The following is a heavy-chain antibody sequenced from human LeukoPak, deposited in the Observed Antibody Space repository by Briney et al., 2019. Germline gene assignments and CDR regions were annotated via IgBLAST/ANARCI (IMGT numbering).Heavy chain of an antibody. D-gene: IGHD2-2*02. Sequence: GGSLRLSCGASGFRFSYYWMTWVRQGPRKGLEWVANIKYDGSEKHYVESVKGRFTISRDNAKNSVYLQMDSLSVEDTAVYFCARGWGDCSTVSCYTGGDVFDIWGQGTKVTVSS. CDR1: GFRFSYYW. CDR2: IKYDGSEK. CDR3: ARGWGDCSTVSCYTGGDVFDI. J-gene: IGHJ3*02. V-gene: IGHV3-7*01.